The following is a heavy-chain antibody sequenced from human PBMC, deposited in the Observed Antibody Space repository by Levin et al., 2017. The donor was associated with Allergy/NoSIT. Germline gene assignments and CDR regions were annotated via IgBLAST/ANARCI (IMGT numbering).Heavy chain of an antibody. CDR3: ARGPVGYCSSTSCYKGALGFDY. CDR1: GGSFSGYY. D-gene: IGHD2-2*02. J-gene: IGHJ4*02. Sequence: SETLSLTCAVYGGSFSGYYWSWIRQPPGKGLEWIGEINHSGSTNYNPSLKSRVTISVDTSKNQFSLKLSSVTAADTAVYYCARGPVGYCSSTSCYKGALGFDYWGQGTLVTVSS. CDR2: INHSGST. V-gene: IGHV4-34*01.